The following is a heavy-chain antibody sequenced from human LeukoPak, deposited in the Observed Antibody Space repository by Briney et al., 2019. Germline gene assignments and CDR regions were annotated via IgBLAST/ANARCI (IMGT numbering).Heavy chain of an antibody. CDR1: GFTFISYA. CDR3: AKDEDARPMYFQD. D-gene: IGHD3-10*02. J-gene: IGHJ1*01. Sequence: GGSLRLSCAASGFTFISYAMSWVRQAPGKGLEWVSAISGSGGSIYYADSVKGRFTVSRDNSKNTLYLQVNTLRAEDTAVYYCAKDEDARPMYFQDWGQGTLVTVSS. V-gene: IGHV3-23*01. CDR2: ISGSGGSI.